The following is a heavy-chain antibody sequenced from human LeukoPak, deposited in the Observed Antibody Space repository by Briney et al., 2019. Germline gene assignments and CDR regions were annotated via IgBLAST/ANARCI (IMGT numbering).Heavy chain of an antibody. Sequence: SETLSLTCTVSGGSISSFYWSWIRQPPGKGLEWIGYIYYSGSTNYNPSLKSRVTISVGTSKNQFSLKLSSVTAADTAVYYCARSTDNWNAHLDYWGQGTLVTVSS. D-gene: IGHD1-20*01. V-gene: IGHV4-59*01. CDR3: ARSTDNWNAHLDY. J-gene: IGHJ4*02. CDR1: GGSISSFY. CDR2: IYYSGST.